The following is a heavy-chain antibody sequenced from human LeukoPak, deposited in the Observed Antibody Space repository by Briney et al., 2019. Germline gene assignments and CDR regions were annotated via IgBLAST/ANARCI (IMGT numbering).Heavy chain of an antibody. Sequence: ASVKVSCKASGYTFTSYAMNWVRQAPGQGLEWMGWINTNTGNPTYAQGFTGRFVFSLDTSVSTAYLQISSLKAEDTAVYYCARGGRTTIFGVVNHYYGMDVWGQGTTVTVSS. CDR1: GYTFTSYA. CDR3: ARGGRTTIFGVVNHYYGMDV. V-gene: IGHV7-4-1*02. D-gene: IGHD3-3*01. CDR2: INTNTGNP. J-gene: IGHJ6*02.